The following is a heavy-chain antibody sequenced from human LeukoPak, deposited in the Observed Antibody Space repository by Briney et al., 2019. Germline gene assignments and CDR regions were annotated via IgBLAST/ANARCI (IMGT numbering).Heavy chain of an antibody. D-gene: IGHD3-3*01. Sequence: GGSLRLSCAASVFTFSNYAMSWVRQTPGKGLEWVSGISGSGGTTYYADSVKGRFTVSRDNSKNTLYLQMNSLRAEDTAVYYCAKATVFGVVDYFDYWGQGTLVTVSS. V-gene: IGHV3-23*01. J-gene: IGHJ4*02. CDR2: ISGSGGTT. CDR1: VFTFSNYA. CDR3: AKATVFGVVDYFDY.